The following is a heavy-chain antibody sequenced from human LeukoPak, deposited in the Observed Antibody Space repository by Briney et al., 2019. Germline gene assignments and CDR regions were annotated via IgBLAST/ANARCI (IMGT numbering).Heavy chain of an antibody. CDR2: IKHRGSN. Sequence: SETLSLTSAVYGGFFSGYYWSWIRQPPGKGLEWIGEIKHRGSNNYNPALKSRVTISVDTSKNQYSLKLSSETAEDTAVYYCARAVGYCSGGSCYSQDYWGQGTLVTVSS. J-gene: IGHJ4*02. CDR1: GGFFSGYY. D-gene: IGHD2-15*01. CDR3: ARAVGYCSGGSCYSQDY. V-gene: IGHV4-34*01.